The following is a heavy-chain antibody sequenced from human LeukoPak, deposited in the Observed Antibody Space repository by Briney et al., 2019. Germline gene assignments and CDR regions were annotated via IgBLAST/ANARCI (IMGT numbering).Heavy chain of an antibody. CDR1: GFTFSSYG. Sequence: GGSLRLSYAASGFTFSSYGMHWVRQAPGKGLEWVAVIWYDGSNKYYADSVKGRFTISRDNSKNTLYLQMNSLRAEDTAVYYCVREGEGANIDYWGQGTLVTVSS. V-gene: IGHV3-33*01. D-gene: IGHD1-26*01. CDR3: VREGEGANIDY. CDR2: IWYDGSNK. J-gene: IGHJ4*02.